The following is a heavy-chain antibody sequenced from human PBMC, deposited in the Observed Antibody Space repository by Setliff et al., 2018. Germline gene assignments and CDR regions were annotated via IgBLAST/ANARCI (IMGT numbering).Heavy chain of an antibody. J-gene: IGHJ4*02. Sequence: GGSLRLSCAASGFTFSNYWMSWVRQAPGKGLEWVANIKQDGSEKYHADSVKGRFTISRDNAKNSLYLQMTSLRAEDTAVYYCAREPTVTTLDYWGQGTQVTVSS. V-gene: IGHV3-7*01. CDR3: AREPTVTTLDY. CDR2: IKQDGSEK. CDR1: GFTFSNYW. D-gene: IGHD4-4*01.